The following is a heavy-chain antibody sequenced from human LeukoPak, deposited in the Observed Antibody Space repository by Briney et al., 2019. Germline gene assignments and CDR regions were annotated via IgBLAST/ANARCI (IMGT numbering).Heavy chain of an antibody. V-gene: IGHV3-23*01. D-gene: IGHD5-18*01. CDR3: ATKGDTVMVFRTWYLDL. CDR2: ISQSGGTT. J-gene: IGHJ2*01. Sequence: GSLRLSCTASGFSIRNYDMNWVRQSPGKGLEWVSTISQSGGTTYYADSVKGRFTISRDNSKNTLYLQINSLRVEDTAVYYCATKGDTVMVFRTWYLDLRGRGTLVTVSS. CDR1: GFSIRNYD.